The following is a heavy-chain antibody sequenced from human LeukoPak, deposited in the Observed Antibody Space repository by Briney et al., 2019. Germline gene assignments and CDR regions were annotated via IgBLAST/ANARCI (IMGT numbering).Heavy chain of an antibody. D-gene: IGHD3-10*01. CDR1: GDSVSSNSAA. J-gene: IGHJ5*02. Sequence: SQTLSLTCAISGDSVSSNSAAWNWIRQSPSRGLEWLGRTYYRSKWYNDYAVSVESRITINPDTSKNQFSLQLNSVTPEDTAVYYCARAWGYGSGTYNWFDPWGQGTLVTVSS. CDR3: ARAWGYGSGTYNWFDP. CDR2: TYYRSKWYN. V-gene: IGHV6-1*01.